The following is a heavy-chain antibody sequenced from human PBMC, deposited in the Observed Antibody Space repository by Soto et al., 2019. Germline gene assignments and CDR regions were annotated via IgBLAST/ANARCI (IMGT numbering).Heavy chain of an antibody. CDR1: GYTFTSYG. J-gene: IGHJ4*02. Sequence: QVQLVQSGAEVKKPGASVKVSCKASGYTFTSYGISWVRQAPGQGLEWMGWISAYNGNTNYAQKLQGRVTMTTDTSTSTAYMELRSMRSDDTAVYYCARVSDIVVVPAANAVDYWGQGTLVTVSS. CDR3: ARVSDIVVVPAANAVDY. CDR2: ISAYNGNT. D-gene: IGHD2-2*01. V-gene: IGHV1-18*01.